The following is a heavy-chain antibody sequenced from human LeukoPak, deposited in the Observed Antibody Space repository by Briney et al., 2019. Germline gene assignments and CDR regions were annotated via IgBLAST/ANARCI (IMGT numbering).Heavy chain of an antibody. D-gene: IGHD5-12*01. CDR2: IIPIFGTA. V-gene: IGHV1-69*13. Sequence: ASVKISCKASGGTFSSYAISWVRQAPGQGLEWMGGIIPIFGTANYAQKFQGRVTITADESTSTAYMELSSLRSEDTAVYYCAREKYSGYDSLCCDYWGQGTLVTVSS. CDR1: GGTFSSYA. J-gene: IGHJ4*02. CDR3: AREKYSGYDSLCCDY.